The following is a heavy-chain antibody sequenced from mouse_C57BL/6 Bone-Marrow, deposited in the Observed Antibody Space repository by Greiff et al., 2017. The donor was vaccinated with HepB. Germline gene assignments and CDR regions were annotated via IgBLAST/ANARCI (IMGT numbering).Heavy chain of an antibody. CDR3: ARDGSSSYAMDY. CDR1: GFTFSDFY. D-gene: IGHD1-1*01. V-gene: IGHV7-1*01. CDR2: SRNKANDYTT. Sequence: EVNVVESGGGLVQSGRSLRLSCATSGFTFSDFYMEWVRQAPGKGLEWIAASRNKANDYTTEYSASVKGRFIVSRDTSQSILYLQMNALRAEDTAIYYCARDGSSSYAMDYWGQGTSVTVSS. J-gene: IGHJ4*01.